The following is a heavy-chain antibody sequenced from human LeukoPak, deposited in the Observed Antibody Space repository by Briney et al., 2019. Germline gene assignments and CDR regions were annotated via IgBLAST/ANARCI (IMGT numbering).Heavy chain of an antibody. J-gene: IGHJ4*02. V-gene: IGHV3-30*04. Sequence: GRSLRLSCAASGFTFSSHAMHWVRQAPGKGLEWVAVISYDGSNKYYADSVKGRFTISRDNSKNTLYLQMNSLRAEDTAVYYCARATGHNFDYWGQGTLVTVSS. D-gene: IGHD2-8*02. CDR3: ARATGHNFDY. CDR1: GFTFSSHA. CDR2: ISYDGSNK.